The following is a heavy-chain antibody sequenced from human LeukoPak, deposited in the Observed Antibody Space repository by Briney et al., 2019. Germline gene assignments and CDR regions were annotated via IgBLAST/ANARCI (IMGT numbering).Heavy chain of an antibody. V-gene: IGHV4-39*01. D-gene: IGHD1-26*01. CDR3: ASRGAGKLYDY. J-gene: IGHJ4*02. CDR1: GGSISSSSYY. Sequence: TSETLSLTCTVPGGSISSSSYYWGWIRQPPGKGLEWIGSIYYSGSTYYNPSLKSRVTISVDTSKNQFSLKLSSVTAADTAVYYCASRGAGKLYDYWGQGTLVTVSS. CDR2: IYYSGST.